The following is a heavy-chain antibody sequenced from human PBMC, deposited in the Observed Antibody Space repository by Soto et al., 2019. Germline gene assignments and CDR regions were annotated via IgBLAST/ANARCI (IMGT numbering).Heavy chain of an antibody. J-gene: IGHJ4*02. CDR3: ARATCSSSTCYAVYFDS. CDR1: GFTFSSYW. V-gene: IGHV3-7*01. CDR2: IKQDGSKK. Sequence: EVQLVESGGGFVQPGGSLRLSCVASGFTFSSYWMSWVRQAPGKGLEWVANIKQDGSKKYYVDSVKGRFTITRDNAKNSLYLEMNSLRAEDTAVYYCARATCSSSTCYAVYFDSWGQGTLVTVSS. D-gene: IGHD2-2*01.